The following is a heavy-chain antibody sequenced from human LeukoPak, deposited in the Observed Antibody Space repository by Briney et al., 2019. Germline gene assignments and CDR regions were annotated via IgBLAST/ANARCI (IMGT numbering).Heavy chain of an antibody. CDR2: ISAYNGNT. CDR3: ARDQAATNTQVRFCLD. V-gene: IGHV1-18*01. D-gene: IGHD3-9*01. J-gene: IGHJ1*01. CDR1: GYSFTSYG. Sequence: ASVKVSCKASGYSFTSYGISWVRQAPGQGLEWMGWISAYNGNTNCAQNLQGRVTMTTDTSTSTAYMELRSLRSDDTAVYYCARDQAATNTQVRFCLDWGQGTLVTVSS.